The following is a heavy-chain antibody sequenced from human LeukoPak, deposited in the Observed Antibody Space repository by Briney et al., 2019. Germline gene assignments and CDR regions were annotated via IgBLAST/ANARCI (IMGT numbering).Heavy chain of an antibody. D-gene: IGHD5-12*01. CDR1: GGSFSGYY. Sequence: SETLSLTCAVYGGSFSGYYWSWIRQPPGQGLEWIGEINHSGSTNYNPSLNSRVTISVDTSKNQFSLKLSSVTAADTAVYYCARDHSGYSGYDSGPWGQGTLVTVSS. CDR2: INHSGST. J-gene: IGHJ5*02. V-gene: IGHV4-34*01. CDR3: ARDHSGYSGYDSGP.